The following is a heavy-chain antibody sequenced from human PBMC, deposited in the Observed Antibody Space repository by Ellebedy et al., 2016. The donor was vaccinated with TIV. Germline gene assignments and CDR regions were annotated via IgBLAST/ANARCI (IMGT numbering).Heavy chain of an antibody. CDR3: ARDGGGVGLRFPY. CDR1: GFTVGNNY. CDR2: IYSRGDT. V-gene: IGHV3-53*01. Sequence: GGSLRLSXAASGFTVGNNYMSWVRQAPGKGLEWVSLIYSRGDTAYADSVKGRFTISRDSSKNTVYLQMNSLRAEDTAVYYCARDGGGVGLRFPYWGQGTLVTVSS. D-gene: IGHD5-12*01. J-gene: IGHJ4*02.